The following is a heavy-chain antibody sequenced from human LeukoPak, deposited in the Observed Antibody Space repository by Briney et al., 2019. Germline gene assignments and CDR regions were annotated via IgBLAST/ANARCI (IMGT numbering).Heavy chain of an antibody. CDR3: AKGGAANRVTTNYFDY. CDR2: ISASGGAT. D-gene: IGHD4-17*01. J-gene: IGHJ4*02. V-gene: IGHV3-23*01. CDR1: GFTFSSYA. Sequence: GGSLRLSCAASGFTFSSYAMSWVRQAPGKGLEWVSGISASGGATFYADSVKGRITISRDNSKNTLYLQMNSLRAEDTAVYYCAKGGAANRVTTNYFDYWGQGTLVTVSS.